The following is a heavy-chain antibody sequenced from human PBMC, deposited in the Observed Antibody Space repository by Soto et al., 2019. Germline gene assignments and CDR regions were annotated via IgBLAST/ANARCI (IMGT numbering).Heavy chain of an antibody. D-gene: IGHD3-22*01. J-gene: IGHJ2*01. Sequence: RGSLRVFCAASGFTFSSHGMHGVRQAPGKGLEFVAVISNDGSNKYYADSVKGRFTISRDNSKNTLYLQMNSLRAEDTAVYYCAKDGDYYDSSGYLVNWYFDLWGRGTMVPVSS. CDR3: AKDGDYYDSSGYLVNWYFDL. CDR2: ISNDGSNK. V-gene: IGHV3-30*18. CDR1: GFTFSSHG.